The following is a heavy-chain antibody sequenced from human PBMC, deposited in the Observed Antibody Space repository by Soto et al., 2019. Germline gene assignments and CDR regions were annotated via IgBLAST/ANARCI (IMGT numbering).Heavy chain of an antibody. D-gene: IGHD3-3*02. J-gene: IGHJ4*02. CDR3: AGAISKVPHS. CDR1: GYSIGRGYY. Sequence: PWGTPAITCAVSGYSIGRGYYWGGIRQPQGKGLEWIGNIYHSGSTYYNPSLKSRVTIFVDTSKNQFSLKLSSVSAADTVVYYCAGAISKVPHSWGQGLLVSV. V-gene: IGHV4-38-2*01. CDR2: IYHSGST.